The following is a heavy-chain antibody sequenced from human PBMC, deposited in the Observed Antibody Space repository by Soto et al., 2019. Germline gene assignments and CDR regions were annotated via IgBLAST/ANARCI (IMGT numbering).Heavy chain of an antibody. CDR1: GGTFSSYA. V-gene: IGHV1-69*01. CDR3: ARWGRVGTRDYYGMDV. D-gene: IGHD1-26*01. J-gene: IGHJ6*02. Sequence: QVQLVQSGAEVKKPGSSVKVSCTASGGTFSSYAISWVRQAPGQGLEWMGGIIPIFGTANYAQKFQGRVTITADESTSTAYMELSSLRSEDTAVYYCARWGRVGTRDYYGMDVWGQGTTVTVSS. CDR2: IIPIFGTA.